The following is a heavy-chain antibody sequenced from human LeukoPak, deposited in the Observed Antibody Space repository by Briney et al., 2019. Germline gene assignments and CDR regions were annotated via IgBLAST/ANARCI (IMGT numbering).Heavy chain of an antibody. V-gene: IGHV4-61*02. D-gene: IGHD3-3*01. CDR3: ASTGYDFWSGYYGNFDY. Sequence: SQTLSLTCTVSGGSISSGSYYWSWIRQPAGKGLEWIGRIYTSGSTNYNPSLKSRVTISVDTSKNQFSLKLSSVTAADTAVYYCASTGYDFWSGYYGNFDYWGQGTWSPSPQ. J-gene: IGHJ4*02. CDR2: IYTSGST. CDR1: GGSISSGSYY.